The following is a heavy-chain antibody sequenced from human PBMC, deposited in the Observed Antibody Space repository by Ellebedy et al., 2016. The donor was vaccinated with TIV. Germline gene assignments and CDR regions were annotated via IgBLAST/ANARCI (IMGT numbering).Heavy chain of an antibody. J-gene: IGHJ4*02. D-gene: IGHD1-7*01. CDR3: ARDPSSRDWNLAGDPIFDY. V-gene: IGHV1-69*04. CDR1: GGTFGTYA. Sequence: APVKVSCKASGGTFGTYAISWVRQAPGQGLEWMGRIIPILGMTNYAQKFQGRVAITAVKSTSTAYMELSSLRSEDTAVYYCARDPSSRDWNLAGDPIFDYWGQGTLVTVSS. CDR2: IIPILGMT.